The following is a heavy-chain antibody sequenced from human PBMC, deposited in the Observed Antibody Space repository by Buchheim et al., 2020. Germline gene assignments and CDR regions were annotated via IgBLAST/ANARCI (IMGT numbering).Heavy chain of an antibody. Sequence: QVQLQQWGAGLLKPSETLSLTCAVYGGSFSGYYWSWIRQPPGKGLEWIGEINHSGSTNYNPSLKSRATIPVHTSQNQFSLKLSSVTAAGTAVYYCARGIFPAWFDPWGQGTL. V-gene: IGHV4-34*01. D-gene: IGHD2/OR15-2a*01. CDR2: INHSGST. CDR3: ARGIFPAWFDP. CDR1: GGSFSGYY. J-gene: IGHJ5*02.